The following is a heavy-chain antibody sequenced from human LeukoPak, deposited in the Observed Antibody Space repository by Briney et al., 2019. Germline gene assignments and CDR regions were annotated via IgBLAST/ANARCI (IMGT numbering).Heavy chain of an antibody. D-gene: IGHD3-3*01. CDR1: GYTFTSYG. CDR2: ISAYNGNT. Sequence: GASVKVSCKASGYTFTSYGISWVRQAPGQGLEWMGWISAYNGNTNHAQKLQGRVTMTTDTSTSTAYMELRSPRSDDTAVYYCAASYYDFWSGYSNAFDIWGQGTMVTVSS. CDR3: AASYYDFWSGYSNAFDI. J-gene: IGHJ3*02. V-gene: IGHV1-18*01.